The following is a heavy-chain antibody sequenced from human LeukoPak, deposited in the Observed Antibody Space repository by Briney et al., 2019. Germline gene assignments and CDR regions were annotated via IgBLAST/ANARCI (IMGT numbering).Heavy chain of an antibody. J-gene: IGHJ6*02. V-gene: IGHV3-7*01. D-gene: IGHD1-14*01. Sequence: GGSLRLSCAASGFTFSNYWRSWVRQAPGKGLGWVANIKHDGSEKYYVDSVKGRFTISRDNAKNSLYLQMNSLRAEDTAVYYCASGSETDYYYYGMDVWGQGTTATVSS. CDR2: IKHDGSEK. CDR3: ASGSETDYYYYGMDV. CDR1: GFTFSNYW.